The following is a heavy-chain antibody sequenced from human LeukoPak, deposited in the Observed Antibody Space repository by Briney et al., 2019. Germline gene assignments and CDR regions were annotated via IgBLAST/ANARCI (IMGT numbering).Heavy chain of an antibody. D-gene: IGHD3-10*01. V-gene: IGHV1-69*05. J-gene: IGHJ4*02. CDR1: GGTFSSYA. Sequence: SVKVSCKASGGTFSSYAISWVRQAPGQGLEWMGGIIPIFGTANYAQKFQGRVTITTDESTSTAYMELSSLRSEDTAVYYCARVYGSGSYYRDYWGQGTLVTVSS. CDR2: IIPIFGTA. CDR3: ARVYGSGSYYRDY.